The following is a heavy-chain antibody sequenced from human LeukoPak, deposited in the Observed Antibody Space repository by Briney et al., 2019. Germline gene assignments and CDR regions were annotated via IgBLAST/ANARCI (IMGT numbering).Heavy chain of an antibody. CDR2: INGSDGTT. CDR3: AKAKGPYCSGGSCLAPFGY. J-gene: IGHJ4*02. V-gene: IGHV3-23*01. Sequence: GGSLRLSCAASGFTFSSFPMSWVRQAPGKGLEWVSGINGSDGTTYYADSVKGRFTISRDNSKNTLYLQMNSLRAEDTAVYYCAKAKGPYCSGGSCLAPFGYWGQGTLVTVSS. CDR1: GFTFSSFP. D-gene: IGHD2-15*01.